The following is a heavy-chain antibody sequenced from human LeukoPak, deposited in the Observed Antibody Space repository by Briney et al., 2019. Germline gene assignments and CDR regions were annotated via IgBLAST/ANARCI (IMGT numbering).Heavy chain of an antibody. CDR2: IFPGDSDT. J-gene: IGHJ3*02. D-gene: IGHD1-14*01. V-gene: IGHV5-51*01. CDR1: GYSITSYW. CDR3: GRRGWEPAAFDI. Sequence: GESLKISCKDSGYSITSYWSSRLRQMAGNSLVWMGIIFPGDSDTGYSPSFQDHVTISAEKCISTAYLQQSNLQASDTATDYCGRRGWEPAAFDIWGQGTMVTVSS.